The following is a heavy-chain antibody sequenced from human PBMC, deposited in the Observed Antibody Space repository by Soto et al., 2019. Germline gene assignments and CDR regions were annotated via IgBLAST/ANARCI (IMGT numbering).Heavy chain of an antibody. CDR3: ARDVSGPFDY. D-gene: IGHD6-19*01. J-gene: IGHJ4*02. V-gene: IGHV3-53*01. CDR1: GFTVSDS. CDR2: IHSDGST. Sequence: GGSLRLACSVAGFTVSDSMSLVRQAPGKGLECVSFIHSDGSTHYTDSVRGRFTISRDNSKNTLYLQMDRLRVDDTAVYFCARDVSGPFDYWGQGTLVTVSS.